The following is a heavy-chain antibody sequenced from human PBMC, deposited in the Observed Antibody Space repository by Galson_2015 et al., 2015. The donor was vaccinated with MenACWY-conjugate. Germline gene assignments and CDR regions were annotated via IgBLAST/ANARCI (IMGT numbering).Heavy chain of an antibody. J-gene: IGHJ4*02. Sequence: SVKVSCKVSGHSFNAYYMHWVRQAPGQGLEWMGRINPNSGGGNFAQKFQGRVTMNRDTSLTTVYTEVTSLRSDDTAVYFCARGPLRAAGDSFDSWGQGTLVIVSS. CDR2: INPNSGGG. CDR1: GHSFNAYY. D-gene: IGHD6-13*01. V-gene: IGHV1-2*06. CDR3: ARGPLRAAGDSFDS.